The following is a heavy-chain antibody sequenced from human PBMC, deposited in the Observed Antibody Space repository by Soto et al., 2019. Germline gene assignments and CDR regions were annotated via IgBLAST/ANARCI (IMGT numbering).Heavy chain of an antibody. D-gene: IGHD3-22*01. Sequence: SETLSLTCTVSGCAISSYCWSWIRQPPGKGLEWIGYIYYSGSTNYNPSLKSRVTISVDTSKNQFSLKLSSVTAADTAVYYCAREGYSSGYYYYYGMDVWGQGTTVT. CDR2: IYYSGST. CDR1: GCAISSYC. J-gene: IGHJ6*02. CDR3: AREGYSSGYYYYYGMDV. V-gene: IGHV4-59*01.